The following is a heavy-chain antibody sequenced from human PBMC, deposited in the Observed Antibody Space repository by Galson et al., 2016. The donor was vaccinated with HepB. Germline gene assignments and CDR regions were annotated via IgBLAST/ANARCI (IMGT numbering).Heavy chain of an antibody. CDR3: ARTSYRECTGPRCVNFRYYYYMDV. D-gene: IGHD2-8*02. J-gene: IGHJ6*03. CDR2: IFYGGTT. V-gene: IGHV3-53*01. CDR1: GFTVSSYY. Sequence: SLRLSCAASGFTVSSYYMSWVRQAPGKGLEWVSVIFYGGTTYYADSVEGRFTISRDDSMNTLYLQMNSLTAEDTAVYFCARTSYRECTGPRCVNFRYYYYMDVWDKGTTVTVSS.